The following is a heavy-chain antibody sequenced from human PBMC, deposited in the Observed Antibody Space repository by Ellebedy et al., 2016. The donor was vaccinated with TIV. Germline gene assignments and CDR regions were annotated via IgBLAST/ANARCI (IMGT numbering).Heavy chain of an antibody. Sequence: GESLKISCAASEFTFRNFAMTWVRQAPGKGLEWVSSISSSGVSSDYADSVRGRVTISRDNSKSTLYLQMDSLRADDSAEYYCAKLDSSGYYYGRLDYWGQGTLVTVSS. CDR1: EFTFRNFA. V-gene: IGHV3-23*01. D-gene: IGHD3-22*01. CDR2: ISSSGVSS. J-gene: IGHJ4*02. CDR3: AKLDSSGYYYGRLDY.